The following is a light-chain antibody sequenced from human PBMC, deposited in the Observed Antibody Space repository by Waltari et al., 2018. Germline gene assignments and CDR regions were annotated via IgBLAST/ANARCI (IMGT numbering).Light chain of an antibody. CDR2: GVD. V-gene: IGLV2-8*01. J-gene: IGLJ3*02. Sequence: QSALTQPPSASGSPGQSVTISCTGTSRDVGGYNYVSWHQHHPSKAPKLMIYGVDRRPSGVPDRFSGSKSGNTASLTVAGLQAEDEADYFCASYASTRKVFGGGTKLTVL. CDR1: SRDVGGYNY. CDR3: ASYASTRKV.